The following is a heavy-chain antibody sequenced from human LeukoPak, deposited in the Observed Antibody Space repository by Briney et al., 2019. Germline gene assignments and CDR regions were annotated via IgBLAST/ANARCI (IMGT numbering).Heavy chain of an antibody. CDR3: ARGMYSNYYYNYGMDV. D-gene: IGHD4-11*01. CDR1: GASISSGDYY. Sequence: SETLSLTCTVSGASISSGDYYWSWIRQPPGKGLEWIGYIFYSGSTNYNPSLKSRVTISVDTSKNQFSLNLSSVTAADTAVYYCARGMYSNYYYNYGMDVWGRGTTVTVSS. V-gene: IGHV4-61*08. J-gene: IGHJ6*02. CDR2: IFYSGST.